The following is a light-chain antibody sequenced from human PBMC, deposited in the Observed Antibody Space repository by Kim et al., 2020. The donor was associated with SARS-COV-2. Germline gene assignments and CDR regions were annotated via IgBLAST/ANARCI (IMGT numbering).Light chain of an antibody. CDR3: QSYDSSLSGV. Sequence: GQWVSIPCTGSSSNIGAGYDVHWYQQLPGTAPKHLISGNSNRPSGVPDRFSGSKSGTSASLAITGLQPEDEADYYCQSYDSSLSGVFGGGTQLTVL. CDR2: GNS. J-gene: IGLJ3*02. CDR1: SSNIGAGYD. V-gene: IGLV1-40*01.